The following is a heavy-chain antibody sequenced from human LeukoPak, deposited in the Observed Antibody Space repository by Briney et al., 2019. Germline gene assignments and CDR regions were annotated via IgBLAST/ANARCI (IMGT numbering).Heavy chain of an antibody. V-gene: IGHV3-48*01. CDR3: ARAGYSYGYMFDP. Sequence: GGSLRLSCAASGFTFSSYSMNWVRQAPGKGLEWVSYISSSSSTIYYADSVKGRFTISRDNAKNSLYLQMNSLRAEDTAAYYCARAGYSYGYMFDPWGQGTLVTVSS. CDR2: ISSSSSTI. J-gene: IGHJ5*02. CDR1: GFTFSSYS. D-gene: IGHD5-18*01.